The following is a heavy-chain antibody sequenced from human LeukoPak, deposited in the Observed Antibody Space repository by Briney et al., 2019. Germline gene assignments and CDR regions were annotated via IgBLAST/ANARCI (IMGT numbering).Heavy chain of an antibody. V-gene: IGHV6-1*01. CDR3: ARWQHDTAFFDY. D-gene: IGHD1-1*01. J-gene: IGHJ4*02. CDR1: GDSVSSNSAA. Sequence: SQTLSLTCAISGDSVSSNSAAWNWIRQSPSRGLEWLGRTSYRSKWYNNYAVSVKSRITINPDTSKNQCSLQLKSVTPEDTAVYYCARWQHDTAFFDYWGQGTLVTVSS. CDR2: TSYRSKWYN.